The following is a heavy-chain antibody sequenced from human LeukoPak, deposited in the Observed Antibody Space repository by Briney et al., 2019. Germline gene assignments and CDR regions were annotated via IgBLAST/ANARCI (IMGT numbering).Heavy chain of an antibody. CDR3: ARAPGITIFGVVIIESAYDY. Sequence: SETLSLTCTVSGYSISTSYYWGWIRQPPGKGLEWIGEINHSGSTNYNPSLKSRVTISVDTSKNQFSLKLSSVTAADTAVYYCARAPGITIFGVVIIESAYDYWGQGTLVTVSS. CDR1: GYSISTSYY. D-gene: IGHD3-3*01. J-gene: IGHJ4*02. V-gene: IGHV4-38-2*02. CDR2: INHSGST.